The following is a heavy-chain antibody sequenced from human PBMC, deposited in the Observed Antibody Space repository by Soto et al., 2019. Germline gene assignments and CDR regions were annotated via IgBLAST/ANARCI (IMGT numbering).Heavy chain of an antibody. CDR2: IYHSGST. V-gene: IGHV4-30-2*01. J-gene: IGHJ5*02. D-gene: IGHD7-27*01. CDR3: ARVPGP. CDR1: GGSIISGGYS. Sequence: SETLSLTCAVSGGSIISGGYSWSWIRQPPGKGLEWIGYIYHSGSTYYNPSLRSRVTISVDRSKNQFSLKLSSVTAADTAVYYCARVPGPWGQGTLVTVSS.